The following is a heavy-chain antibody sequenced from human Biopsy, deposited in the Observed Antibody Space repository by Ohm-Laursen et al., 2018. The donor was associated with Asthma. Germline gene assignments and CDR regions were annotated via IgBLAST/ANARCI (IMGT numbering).Heavy chain of an antibody. Sequence: GSLRLSCAATGFTFSSYSMNWVRQAPGKGLEWVSSISSSGRNLYYADSVKGRFTISRDNAKNSLHLQMNNLRAEDTAVYYCARGDAGCSSTSCTIYYYYGMDVWGQGTTVTVSS. CDR2: ISSSGRNL. CDR3: ARGDAGCSSTSCTIYYYYGMDV. J-gene: IGHJ6*02. CDR1: GFTFSSYS. V-gene: IGHV3-21*01. D-gene: IGHD2-2*01.